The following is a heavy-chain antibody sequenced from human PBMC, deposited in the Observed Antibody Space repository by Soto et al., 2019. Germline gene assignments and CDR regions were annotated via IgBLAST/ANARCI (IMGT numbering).Heavy chain of an antibody. D-gene: IGHD4-17*01. Sequence: PSETLSLTCTVSGGSIGTYYWSWIRQPPGKGLEWIGYIYHSGSTYYNPSLKSRVTISVDRSKNQFSLKLSSVTAADTAVYYCARAHYGDYGYGMDVWGQGTTVTVSS. CDR3: ARAHYGDYGYGMDV. CDR1: GGSIGTYY. J-gene: IGHJ6*02. CDR2: IYHSGST. V-gene: IGHV4-30-2*01.